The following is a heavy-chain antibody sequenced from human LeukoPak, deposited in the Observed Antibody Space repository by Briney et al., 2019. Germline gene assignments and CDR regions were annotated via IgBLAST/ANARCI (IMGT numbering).Heavy chain of an antibody. V-gene: IGHV1-18*01. CDR3: ARAILGVTAIGRNAFDI. CDR1: GYTFTSYG. J-gene: IGHJ3*02. Sequence: GASVKVSRKASGYTFTSYGISWVRQAPGQGLEWMGWISAYNGNTNYAQKFQGRVTMTTDTSTSTAYMELRSLRSDDTAVYYCARAILGVTAIGRNAFDIWGQGTMVTVSS. CDR2: ISAYNGNT. D-gene: IGHD2-21*02.